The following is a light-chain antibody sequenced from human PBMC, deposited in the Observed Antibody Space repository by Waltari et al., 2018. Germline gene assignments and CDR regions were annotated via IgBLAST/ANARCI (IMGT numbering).Light chain of an antibody. CDR3: QKYYRKRT. V-gene: IGKV4-1*01. CDR2: LAS. J-gene: IGKJ1*01. Sequence: DIVMTQSPDSLAVSLGERATIHCQSSEIVLYISNDKNYLAWYQQNPGQPPRLHIRLASTRESGVPDRFSGSGSGPDFTLTISSLQAEDVAVYYCQKYYRKRTFGQGTKVEI. CDR1: EIVLYISNDKNY.